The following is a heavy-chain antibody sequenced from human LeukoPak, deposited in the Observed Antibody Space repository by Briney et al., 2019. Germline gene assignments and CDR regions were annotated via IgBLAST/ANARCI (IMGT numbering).Heavy chain of an antibody. Sequence: PGGSLRLSCAASGFTFNNYAMTWVRQASGKGLEWVSGISGSGGSTYYADSVKGRFTISRDNSKNTLYLQMNSLRAEDTAVYYCARMSAFDIWGQGTMVTVSS. J-gene: IGHJ3*02. CDR1: GFTFNNYA. CDR3: ARMSAFDI. CDR2: ISGSGGST. V-gene: IGHV3-23*01.